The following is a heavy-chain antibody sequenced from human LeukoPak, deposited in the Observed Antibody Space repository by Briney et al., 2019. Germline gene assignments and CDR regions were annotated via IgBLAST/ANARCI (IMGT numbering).Heavy chain of an antibody. CDR3: ARDSQGEQQLLMDV. CDR2: IYTSGST. CDR1: GYSLSSGYY. D-gene: IGHD6-13*01. V-gene: IGHV4-38-2*02. J-gene: IGHJ6*03. Sequence: SETLSLTCTVSGYSLSSGYYWGWIRPPPGKWLEWIGRIYTSGSTNYNPSLKSRVTMSVDTSKNQFSLKLSSVTAADTAVYYCARDSQGEQQLLMDVWGKGTTVTISS.